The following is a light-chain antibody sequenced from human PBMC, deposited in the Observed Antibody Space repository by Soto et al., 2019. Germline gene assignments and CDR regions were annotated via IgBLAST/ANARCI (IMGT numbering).Light chain of an antibody. Sequence: DIQMTQSPSSLSASVGDRVTITCQASQDIKNYLNWYQQKSGKAPKLLIYDASDLETGVPSRFSGNGSGTDFTFTINSLPPEDIATYYCQQYGNLPLTFGGGTKVEIK. J-gene: IGKJ4*01. CDR2: DAS. CDR1: QDIKNY. CDR3: QQYGNLPLT. V-gene: IGKV1-33*01.